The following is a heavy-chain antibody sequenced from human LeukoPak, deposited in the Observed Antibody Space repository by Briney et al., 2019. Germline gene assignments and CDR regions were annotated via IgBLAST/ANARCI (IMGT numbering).Heavy chain of an antibody. D-gene: IGHD2-2*01. CDR2: TYYRSKWYN. CDR1: GDSDSSNSAA. J-gene: IGHJ6*03. Sequence: SQTLSLTCAISGDSDSSNSAAWNWIRQSPSRGLEWLGRTYYRSKWYNDYAVSVKSRITINPDTSKNQFSLQLNSVTPEDTAVYYCARDGYCSSTSCSDYYYMDVWGKGTTVTVSS. V-gene: IGHV6-1*01. CDR3: ARDGYCSSTSCSDYYYMDV.